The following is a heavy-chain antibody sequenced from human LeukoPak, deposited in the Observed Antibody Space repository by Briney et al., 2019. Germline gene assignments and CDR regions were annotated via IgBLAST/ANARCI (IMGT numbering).Heavy chain of an antibody. CDR3: ATERRGYSYG. V-gene: IGHV3-74*01. D-gene: IGHD5-18*01. Sequence: PGGSLRLSCAASGFTFSSYWMHWVRQAPGKGLVWVSRTNSDGSSTSYADSVKGRFTISRDNAKNTLYLQMNSLRAEDTAVYYCATERRGYSYGWGQGTLVTVSS. CDR1: GFTFSSYW. J-gene: IGHJ4*02. CDR2: TNSDGSST.